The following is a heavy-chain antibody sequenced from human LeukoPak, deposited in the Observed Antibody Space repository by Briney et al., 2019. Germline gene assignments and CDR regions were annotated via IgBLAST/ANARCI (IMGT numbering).Heavy chain of an antibody. CDR3: ATYTHWVAGDV. D-gene: IGHD3-16*01. CDR1: GFTFSDSW. V-gene: IGHV3-7*01. CDR2: MNQDGSEK. Sequence: GGSLRLSCGASGFTFSDSWMSWVRQAPGKGLEWVANMNQDGSEKDYVDSVKGRFTISRDNARNSLYLQMSSLRAKDTAVYYCATYTHWVAGDVWGQGTTVTVSS. J-gene: IGHJ6*02.